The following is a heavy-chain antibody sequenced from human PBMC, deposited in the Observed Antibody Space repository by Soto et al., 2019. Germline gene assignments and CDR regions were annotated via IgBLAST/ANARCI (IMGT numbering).Heavy chain of an antibody. D-gene: IGHD1-26*01. Sequence: SVKVSCKASGGTFSSCAISWVRQAPGQGLEWMGGIIPIFGTANYAQKFQGRVTITADESTSTAYMELSSLRSEDTAVYYCARLKSGVYYYGMDVWGQGTTVTVSS. J-gene: IGHJ6*02. V-gene: IGHV1-69*13. CDR2: IIPIFGTA. CDR1: GGTFSSCA. CDR3: ARLKSGVYYYGMDV.